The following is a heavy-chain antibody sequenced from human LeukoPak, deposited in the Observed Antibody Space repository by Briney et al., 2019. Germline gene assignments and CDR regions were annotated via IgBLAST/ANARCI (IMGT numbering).Heavy chain of an antibody. CDR1: GFPFSSFA. CDR2: ITHDRGDT. D-gene: IGHD2-2*01. J-gene: IGHJ4*02. Sequence: GGSLRLSCAASGFPFSSFAMSWVRQAPGKGLEWVAFITHDRGDTYYADSVKGRFTISRDNSKNTLYLQMNSLRAEDTAVYYCGTDIVVVPAPDYWGQGILVTVSS. CDR3: GTDIVVVPAPDY. V-gene: IGHV3-30-3*01.